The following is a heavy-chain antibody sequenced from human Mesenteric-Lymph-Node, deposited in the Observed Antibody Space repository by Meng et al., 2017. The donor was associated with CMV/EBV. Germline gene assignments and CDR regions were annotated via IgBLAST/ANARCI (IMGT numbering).Heavy chain of an antibody. D-gene: IGHD3-3*01. J-gene: IGHJ6*02. Sequence: SETLSLTCTVSGGSISSSSSYWGWIRQPPGKGLEWIGSVSYSGSTHYSPSLKNRVTISLDTSTNQFSLKLTSVAAADTAVYYCARDLAENEWLHYYYYDMDVWGQGTTVTVSS. V-gene: IGHV4-39*07. CDR2: VSYSGST. CDR3: ARDLAENEWLHYYYYDMDV. CDR1: GGSISSSSSY.